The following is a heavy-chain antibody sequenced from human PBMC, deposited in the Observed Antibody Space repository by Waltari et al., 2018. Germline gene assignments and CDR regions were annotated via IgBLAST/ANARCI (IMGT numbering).Heavy chain of an antibody. CDR3: ARRQLGGPLDP. D-gene: IGHD1-1*01. Sequence: QVHLVQSGAEVKKPGSSVKVSCKASGGPFGRYANTWVRQAPGQGLEWMGGLIPNFVAPNYAQRFQGRVTITADESTSTVYMELSSLKSEDTALYFCARRQLGGPLDPWGQGTLVTVSS. CDR1: GGPFGRYA. CDR2: LIPNFVAP. J-gene: IGHJ5*02. V-gene: IGHV1-69*12.